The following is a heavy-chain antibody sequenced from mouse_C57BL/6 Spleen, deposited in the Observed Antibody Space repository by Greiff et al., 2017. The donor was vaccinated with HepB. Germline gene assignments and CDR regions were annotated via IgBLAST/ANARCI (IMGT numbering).Heavy chain of an antibody. Sequence: QVQLKASGAELVRPGASVTLSCKASGYTFTDYEMHWVKQTPVHGLEWIGAIDPETGGTAYNQKFTGKAILTADKSSSTAYMDLRSLPSEDSAVYYCTSQFITTYYYAMDYWGQGTSVTVSS. CDR3: TSQFITTYYYAMDY. CDR2: IDPETGGT. V-gene: IGHV1-15*01. D-gene: IGHD1-1*01. J-gene: IGHJ4*01. CDR1: GYTFTDYE.